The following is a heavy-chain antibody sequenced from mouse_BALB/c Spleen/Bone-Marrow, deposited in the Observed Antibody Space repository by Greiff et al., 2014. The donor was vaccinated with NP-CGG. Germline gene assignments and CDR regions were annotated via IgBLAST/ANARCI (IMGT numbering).Heavy chain of an antibody. CDR2: ISSGSSTI. J-gene: IGHJ4*01. CDR1: GFTFSSFG. Sequence: EVNLVESGGGLVQPGGSRKFSCAASGFTFSSFGMHWVRQGPEKGLEWVAYISSGSSTIDYADTVKGRSTISKDNSKNTLFLQMTSVRSEDRTMYYWTRKGALITRYYAMDYWGQGTSVTVSS. CDR3: TRKGALITRYYAMDY. V-gene: IGHV5-17*02. D-gene: IGHD2-4*01.